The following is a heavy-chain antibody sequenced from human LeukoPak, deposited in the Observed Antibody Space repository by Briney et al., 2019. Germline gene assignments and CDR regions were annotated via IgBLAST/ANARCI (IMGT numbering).Heavy chain of an antibody. J-gene: IGHJ4*02. Sequence: GGSLRLSCAASGFSFSSYSMNWVRQAPGKGLEWVSYISSSCNAKHYTDSVKGRFTISRDNAKNALYLQMNSLRAEDTAVYFCASDYVYAFDYWGQGTLVTVSS. CDR3: ASDYVYAFDY. D-gene: IGHD2/OR15-2a*01. V-gene: IGHV3-48*04. CDR1: GFSFSSYS. CDR2: ISSSCNAK.